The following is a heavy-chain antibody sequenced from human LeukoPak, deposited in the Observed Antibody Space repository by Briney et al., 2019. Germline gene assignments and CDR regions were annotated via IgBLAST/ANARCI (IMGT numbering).Heavy chain of an antibody. Sequence: SETLSLTCTVSGDSINSGGYFWSWLRQHPGKGLEWIGYIYYSGSTYYNPSLKSRVTISVDTSKNQFSLKLSSVTAADTAVYYCTRDGPRSSGYPDNWGQGTLVTVSS. CDR2: IYYSGST. V-gene: IGHV4-31*03. J-gene: IGHJ4*02. D-gene: IGHD3-22*01. CDR3: TRDGPRSSGYPDN. CDR1: GDSINSGGYF.